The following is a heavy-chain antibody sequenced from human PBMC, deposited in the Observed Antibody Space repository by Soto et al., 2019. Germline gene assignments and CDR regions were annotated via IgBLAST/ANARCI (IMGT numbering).Heavy chain of an antibody. CDR1: GFTFSNAW. Sequence: GGSLRLSCAASGFTFSNAWMSWVRQAPGKGLEWVGRIKSKTDGGTTDYAAPVKGRFTISRDDSKNTLYLQMNSLKTGDTAVYYCSSRTMVITGKFDYWGQGTQVTVSS. CDR2: IKSKTDGGTT. J-gene: IGHJ4*02. V-gene: IGHV3-15*01. D-gene: IGHD3-22*01. CDR3: SSRTMVITGKFDY.